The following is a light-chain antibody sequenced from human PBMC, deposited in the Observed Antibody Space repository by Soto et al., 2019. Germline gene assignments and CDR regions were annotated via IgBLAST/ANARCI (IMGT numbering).Light chain of an antibody. CDR1: SSNIGSHY. CDR3: AVWDATLTGWV. Sequence: QSALTQPPSAPGTPGQSLTISCAGSSSNIGSHYVYWYQHLPGTAPKLLIFRDGQRPSGVPDRFFGSKSGTSASLAISGLRSEAEAHYYCAVWDATLTGWVFGGGTQDTVL. V-gene: IGLV1-47*01. CDR2: RDG. J-gene: IGLJ3*02.